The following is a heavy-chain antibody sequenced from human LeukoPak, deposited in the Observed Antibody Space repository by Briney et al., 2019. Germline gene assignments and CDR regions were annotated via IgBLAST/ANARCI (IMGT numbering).Heavy chain of an antibody. CDR2: MFYSGST. CDR1: GDSITGSSYY. CDR3: ARHYYDSTGYYYFDY. D-gene: IGHD3-22*01. V-gene: IGHV4-39*01. J-gene: IGHJ4*02. Sequence: PSETLSLTCTVSGDSITGSSYYWGWIRQPPGKGLKWIGSMFYSGSTYSNPSLKSRVTISVDTSKNQFSLKLSSVTAADTAVYYCARHYYDSTGYYYFDYWGQGTLVTVSS.